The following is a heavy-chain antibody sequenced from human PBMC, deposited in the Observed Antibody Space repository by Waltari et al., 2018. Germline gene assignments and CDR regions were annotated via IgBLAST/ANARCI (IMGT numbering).Heavy chain of an antibody. D-gene: IGHD3-3*01. Sequence: EVQLLESGGGLVQPGGSLRLSCAASGFTFSSYAMSWVRQAPGKGVGGVSAISGSGGSTYYADSVKGRFTISRDNSKNTLYLQMNSLRAEDTAVYYCAKASSYYDFWSGSDYWGQGTLVTVSS. CDR2: ISGSGGST. J-gene: IGHJ4*02. CDR1: GFTFSSYA. V-gene: IGHV3-23*01. CDR3: AKASSYYDFWSGSDY.